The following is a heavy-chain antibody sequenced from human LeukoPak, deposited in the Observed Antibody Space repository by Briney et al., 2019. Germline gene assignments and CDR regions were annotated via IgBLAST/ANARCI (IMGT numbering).Heavy chain of an antibody. D-gene: IGHD3-10*01. V-gene: IGHV1-8*02. J-gene: IGHJ5*02. CDR1: GYTFTGYY. Sequence: ASVKVSCKASGYTFTGYYMHWVRQAPGQGLEWMGWMNPNSGNTGYAQKFQGRVTMTRNTSISTAYMELSSLRSEDTAVYYCARCGDYYGSGSYYPWGQGTLVTVSS. CDR2: MNPNSGNT. CDR3: ARCGDYYGSGSYYP.